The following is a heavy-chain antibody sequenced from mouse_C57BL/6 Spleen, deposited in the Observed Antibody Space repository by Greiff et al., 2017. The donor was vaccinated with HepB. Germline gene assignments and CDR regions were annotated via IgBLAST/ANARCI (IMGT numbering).Heavy chain of an antibody. CDR1: GYTFTSYW. D-gene: IGHD1-1*01. CDR2: IDPSDSYT. V-gene: IGHV1-69*01. J-gene: IGHJ2*01. CDR3: ARAYGSGRNYFDY. Sequence: QVQLQQPGAELVMPGASVKLSCKASGYTFTSYWMHWVKQRPGQGLEWIGEIDPSDSYTNYNQKFKGKSTLTVDKSSSTAYMQLSSLTSEDSAVYYCARAYGSGRNYFDYWGQGTTLTVSS.